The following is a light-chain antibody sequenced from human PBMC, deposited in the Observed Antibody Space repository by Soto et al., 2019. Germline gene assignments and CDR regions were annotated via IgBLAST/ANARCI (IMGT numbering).Light chain of an antibody. CDR1: ASINYY. Sequence: DIQMTQSPSSLSTSVGDRVIITCRANASINYYLNWYQQKPVRAPKLLIYAASNLQSGVPSRFSGSGSGAEFTLTISSLQPEDFATYYCHQSYSTPPVTFGQGTKLEIK. CDR2: AAS. J-gene: IGKJ5*01. CDR3: HQSYSTPPVT. V-gene: IGKV1-39*01.